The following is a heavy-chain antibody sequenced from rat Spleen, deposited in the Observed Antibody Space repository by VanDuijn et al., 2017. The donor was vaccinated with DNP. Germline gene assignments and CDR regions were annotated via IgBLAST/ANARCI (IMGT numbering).Heavy chain of an antibody. Sequence: VQQSGGGLVQPGRSLRLSCAASGFTFGDYDMGWVRQSPKKGLEWVATIIYDGSSTYYRDSVRGRFTISRDYARSTLYLQMNSLRSEDTATYYCARDNYAGYYWGHGVMVTVSS. V-gene: IGHV5-7*01. J-gene: IGHJ2*01. CDR1: GFTFGDYD. CDR2: IIYDGSST. D-gene: IGHD1-11*01. CDR3: ARDNYAGYY.